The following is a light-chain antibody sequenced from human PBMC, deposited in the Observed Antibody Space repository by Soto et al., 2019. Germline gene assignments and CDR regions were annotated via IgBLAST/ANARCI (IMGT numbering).Light chain of an antibody. V-gene: IGKV1-39*01. CDR3: QESYSTPIT. J-gene: IGKJ5*01. Sequence: IQMTQSQSSLFASVGDRVTITCRASQSISSCLNWYQQKPGKAPKLLIYGASRLHSGVPSRFSGSESGTDFTLTISSLQPEDFATYYCQESYSTPITFGQGTRLEIK. CDR2: GAS. CDR1: QSISSC.